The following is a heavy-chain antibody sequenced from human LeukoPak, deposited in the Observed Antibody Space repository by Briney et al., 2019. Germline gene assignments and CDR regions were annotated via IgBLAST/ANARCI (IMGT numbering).Heavy chain of an antibody. D-gene: IGHD3-9*01. CDR1: GFTFSSYG. Sequence: GGSLRLSCAASGFTFSSYGMHWVRQAPGKGLEWVAFIRYDGSNKYYADSVKGRFTISRDNSKNTLYLQMISLRPEDTAVYYCVRDRYDIPWGQGTLVTVSS. CDR3: VRDRYDIP. V-gene: IGHV3-30*02. J-gene: IGHJ5*02. CDR2: IRYDGSNK.